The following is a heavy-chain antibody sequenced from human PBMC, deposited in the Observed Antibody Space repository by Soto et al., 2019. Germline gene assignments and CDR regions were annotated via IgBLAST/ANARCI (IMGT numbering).Heavy chain of an antibody. Sequence: PGGSLRLSCAASGFTFSSYGMHWVRQAPGKGLEWVAVIWYDGSNKYYADSVKGRFTISRDNSKNTLYLQMNSLRAEDTAVYYCARDPTAPSWQQLVLSISVAGTRSAFDIWGQGTMVTVSS. J-gene: IGHJ3*02. D-gene: IGHD6-13*01. CDR1: GFTFSSYG. V-gene: IGHV3-33*01. CDR3: ARDPTAPSWQQLVLSISVAGTRSAFDI. CDR2: IWYDGSNK.